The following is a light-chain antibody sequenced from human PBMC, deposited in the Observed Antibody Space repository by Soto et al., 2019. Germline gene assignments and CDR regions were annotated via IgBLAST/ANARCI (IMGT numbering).Light chain of an antibody. Sequence: QSVLTQPASVSGSPGQSITISCTGTISDIGGYNYVSWYQQHPGKAPKLIIYEVTNRPSGVSDRFSGSKSGNTASLAISGLQAEDEADYYCSSYTSSTLSVLFGGGTKVTVL. V-gene: IGLV2-14*01. CDR2: EVT. CDR1: ISDIGGYNY. CDR3: SSYTSSTLSVL. J-gene: IGLJ2*01.